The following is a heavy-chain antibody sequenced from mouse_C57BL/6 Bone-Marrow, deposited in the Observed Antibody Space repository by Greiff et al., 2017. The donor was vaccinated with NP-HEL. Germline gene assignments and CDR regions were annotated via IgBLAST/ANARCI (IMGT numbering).Heavy chain of an antibody. CDR1: GYSFTGYY. CDR2: INPSTGGT. D-gene: IGHD1-1*01. J-gene: IGHJ3*01. V-gene: IGHV1-42*01. Sequence: EVQLQQSGPELVKPGASVKISCKASGYSFTGYYMNWVKQSPEKSLEWIGEINPSTGGTTYNQKFKAKATLTVDKSSSTAYMQLKSLTSEYSAAYYCARGYYGSSYIFAYWGQGTLVTVSA. CDR3: ARGYYGSSYIFAY.